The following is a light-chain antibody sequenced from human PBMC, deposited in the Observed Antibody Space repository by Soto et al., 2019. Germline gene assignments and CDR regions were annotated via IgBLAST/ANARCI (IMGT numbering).Light chain of an antibody. J-gene: IGKJ2*01. CDR3: QESSSILYT. CDR2: AAS. V-gene: IGKV1-39*01. CDR1: QTISTY. Sequence: DIQMTQSPSSLSASVGDRVTITCRASQTISTYLNWYQQNPGKAAKLLIYAASNLQNGVPSRFSGSGSGTDFTLSISSLQPEDFATYYSQESSSILYTFGQGTKLEIK.